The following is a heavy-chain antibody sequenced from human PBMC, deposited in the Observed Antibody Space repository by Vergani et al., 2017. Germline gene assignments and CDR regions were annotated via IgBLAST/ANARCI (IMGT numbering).Heavy chain of an antibody. CDR2: ISSSSSYI. J-gene: IGHJ6*03. CDR3: ARETTVTTFVTVYYYYVDV. CDR1: GFTFSSYS. Sequence: EVQLVESGGGLVKPGGSLRLSCAASGFTFSSYSMNWVRQAPGKGLEWVSSISSSSSYIYYADSVKGRFTISRDNAKNSLYLQMNSLRAEDTAVYYCARETTVTTFVTVYYYYVDVWGKGTTVTVSS. V-gene: IGHV3-21*01. D-gene: IGHD4-11*01.